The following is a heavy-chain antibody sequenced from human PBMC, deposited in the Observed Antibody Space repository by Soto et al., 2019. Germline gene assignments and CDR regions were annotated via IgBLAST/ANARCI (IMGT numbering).Heavy chain of an antibody. Sequence: QMQLVQSGAEVKKPGSSVKVSCKASGGTLSSFINYPINWVRQAPGQGLEWMGGIVPNVGTVNYAQKFQGSFAITADKSTGTAYMELSSLRSEDTAHYSCARRDTSGFLRYFDNRGQGTMDTVYS. D-gene: IGHD3-3*01. J-gene: IGHJ4*02. V-gene: IGHV1-69*06. CDR3: ARRDTSGFLRYFDN. CDR2: IVPNVGTV. CDR1: GGTLSSFINYP.